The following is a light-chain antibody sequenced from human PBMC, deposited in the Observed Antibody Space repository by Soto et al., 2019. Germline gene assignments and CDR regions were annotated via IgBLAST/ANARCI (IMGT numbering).Light chain of an antibody. V-gene: IGLV2-11*01. CDR2: DVT. J-gene: IGLJ1*01. CDR1: SSDVGGYNY. CDR3: GSYAGSYIYV. Sequence: QSALTQPRSVSGSPGQSVTISCTGTSSDVGGYNYVSWYQQHPDKAPKVMIYDVTKRPSGVPDRFSGSKSGNTASLTISGLQAEDEADYYCGSYAGSYIYVFGTGTKVTVL.